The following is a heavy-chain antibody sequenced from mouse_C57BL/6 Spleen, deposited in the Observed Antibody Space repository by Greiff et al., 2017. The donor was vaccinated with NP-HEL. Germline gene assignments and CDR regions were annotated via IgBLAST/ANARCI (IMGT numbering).Heavy chain of an antibody. Sequence: VQLQQSDAELVKPGASVKISCTVSGYTFTDHTIHWMKQRPEQGLEWIGYIYPRDGSTKYNEKFKGKATLTADKSSSTAYMQLNSLTSEDSAVYYCARTGIATGTYYAMDYWGQGTSVTVSS. V-gene: IGHV1-78*01. J-gene: IGHJ4*01. CDR2: IYPRDGST. CDR1: GYTFTDHT. D-gene: IGHD4-1*02. CDR3: ARTGIATGTYYAMDY.